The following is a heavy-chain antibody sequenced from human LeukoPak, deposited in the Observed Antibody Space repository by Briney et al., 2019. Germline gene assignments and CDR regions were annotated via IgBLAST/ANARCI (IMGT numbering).Heavy chain of an antibody. J-gene: IGHJ6*02. CDR3: ARVTTSTKYYSGMDV. Sequence: GGSLRLSCAGSGFTFSTYVIHWVRQTPGKGLEWAALISYDGNSKYYADSVKGRFTISRDNSKNTVYLQMDSLRAEDTAVYYCARVTTSTKYYSGMDVWGQGTTVTVSS. D-gene: IGHD4-11*01. CDR1: GFTFSTYV. CDR2: ISYDGNSK. V-gene: IGHV3-30*03.